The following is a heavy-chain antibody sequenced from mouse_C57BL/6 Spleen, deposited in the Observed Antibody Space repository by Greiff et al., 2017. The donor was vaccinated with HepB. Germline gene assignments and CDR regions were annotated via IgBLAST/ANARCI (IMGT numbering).Heavy chain of an antibody. CDR3: ARGDGYEPYMDY. D-gene: IGHD2-2*01. J-gene: IGHJ4*01. CDR1: GYAFSSSW. CDR2: IYPGDGDT. Sequence: QVQLQQSGPELVKPGASVKISCKASGYAFSSSWMNWVKQRPGKGLEWIGRIYPGDGDTNYNGKFKGKATLTADKSSSTAYMQLSSLTSEDTAVYFCARGDGYEPYMDYWGKGTTVTVSS. V-gene: IGHV1-82*01.